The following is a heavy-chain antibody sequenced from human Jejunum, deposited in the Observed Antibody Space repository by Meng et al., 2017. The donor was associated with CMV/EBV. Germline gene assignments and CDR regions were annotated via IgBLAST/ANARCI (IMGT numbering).Heavy chain of an antibody. CDR2: IYQTGNT. J-gene: IGHJ5*02. V-gene: IGHV4-4*02. CDR1: GASINSDLW. Sequence: LTCAVAGASINSDLWWSWVRQPPGKGLEWIGEIYQTGNTKYNPSLRSRVTISMDKSKNQFSLNLSSVTAADTAFYYCAISPNQDPGPWGQGTLVTVS. CDR3: AISPNQDPGP. D-gene: IGHD1-14*01.